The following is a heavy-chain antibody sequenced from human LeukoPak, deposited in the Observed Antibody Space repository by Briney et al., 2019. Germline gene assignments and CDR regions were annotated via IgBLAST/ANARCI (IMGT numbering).Heavy chain of an antibody. J-gene: IGHJ6*03. CDR2: IIPIFGTA. D-gene: IGHD2-21*01. CDR1: GGTFTSYA. V-gene: IGHV1-69*05. CDR3: ARVARDQPYYYMDV. Sequence: ASVTVSCKASGGTFTSYAISWVRQAPAQGLEWMGGIIPIFGTANYAQKFQGRVTITTDESTSTAYMELSSLRSEDTAVYYCARVARDQPYYYMDVWGKGTTVTVSS.